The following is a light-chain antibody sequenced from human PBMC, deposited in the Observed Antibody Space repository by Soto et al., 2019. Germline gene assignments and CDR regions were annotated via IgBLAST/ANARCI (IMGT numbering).Light chain of an antibody. V-gene: IGKV1-5*03. CDR2: KAS. J-gene: IGKJ1*01. Sequence: DIKMTQSPSTLSASVGDRVTITCRASQSIRSWLAWYQQKPGKAPKLLIYKASSLERGAPSSFSGSGSGTEFPLTISSLQHDDFATYYCQQYSTFWTFGQGTKVDIK. CDR3: QQYSTFWT. CDR1: QSIRSW.